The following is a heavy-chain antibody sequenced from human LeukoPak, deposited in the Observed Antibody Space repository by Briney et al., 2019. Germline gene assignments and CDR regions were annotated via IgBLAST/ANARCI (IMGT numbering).Heavy chain of an antibody. CDR3: AKDLYGGSVYWYFGL. D-gene: IGHD4-23*01. CDR1: GFTFSTYA. J-gene: IGHJ2*01. Sequence: GGSLRLSCAASGFTFSTYAMTWVRQAPGRGLECVSTISGSGGSTYYAESVKGRLTISRDNSKNTLYLQTNSLRAEDTAVYYCAKDLYGGSVYWYFGLWGRGTLVTVSS. V-gene: IGHV3-23*01. CDR2: ISGSGGST.